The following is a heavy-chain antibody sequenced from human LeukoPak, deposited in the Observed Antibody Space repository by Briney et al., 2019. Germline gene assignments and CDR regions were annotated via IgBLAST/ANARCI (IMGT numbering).Heavy chain of an antibody. V-gene: IGHV3-48*01. D-gene: IGHD3-10*01. CDR1: GFTFSSYA. Sequence: GGSLRLSCAASGFTFSSYAMSWVRQAPGKGLEWVSYISSSSSTIYYADSVKGRFTISRDNAKNSLYLQMNSLRAEDTAVYYCARDGSYYYYYMDVWSKGTTVTVSS. CDR2: ISSSSSTI. CDR3: ARDGSYYYYYMDV. J-gene: IGHJ6*03.